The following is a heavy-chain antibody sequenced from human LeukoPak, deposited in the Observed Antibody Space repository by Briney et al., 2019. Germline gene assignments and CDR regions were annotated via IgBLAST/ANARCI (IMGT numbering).Heavy chain of an antibody. CDR3: AKDRQSSGWIGTYFDY. Sequence: GGSLRLSCAASGLTFSSYAMTWVRQASGKGLEWVSAISGSGDSAYYADSVRGRFTISRDNSKNTLYLQMNSLRAEDAAVYYCAKDRQSSGWIGTYFDYWGQGTLVTVSS. CDR2: ISGSGDSA. J-gene: IGHJ4*02. D-gene: IGHD6-19*01. V-gene: IGHV3-23*01. CDR1: GLTFSSYA.